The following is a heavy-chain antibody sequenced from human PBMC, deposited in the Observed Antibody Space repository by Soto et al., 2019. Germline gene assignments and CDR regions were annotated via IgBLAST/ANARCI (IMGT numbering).Heavy chain of an antibody. Sequence: PSETLSLTCTVSGGSISSYYWSWIRQPPGKGLEWIGYIYYSGSTNYNPSLKSRVTISVDTSKNQFSLKLSSVTAVDTAVYYCASGDLLFDYWGQGTLVTVSS. CDR2: IYYSGST. CDR3: ASGDLLFDY. V-gene: IGHV4-59*01. CDR1: GGSISSYY. J-gene: IGHJ4*02. D-gene: IGHD1-26*01.